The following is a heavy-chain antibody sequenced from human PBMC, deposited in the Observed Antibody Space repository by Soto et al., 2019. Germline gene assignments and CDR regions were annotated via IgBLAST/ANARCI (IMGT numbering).Heavy chain of an antibody. V-gene: IGHV5-51*01. J-gene: IGHJ4*02. CDR2: IYVGDSDT. Sequence: GESLKISCKGSAYSFTSYWLGWVRQMPGKGPEWMGIIYVGDSDTRYSPSFQGQVTISADKSISTAYLQWSSLKASDTAMYYCARGEYYYDSGGYYFNYWGQGTLVTVSS. D-gene: IGHD3-22*01. CDR1: AYSFTSYW. CDR3: ARGEYYYDSGGYYFNY.